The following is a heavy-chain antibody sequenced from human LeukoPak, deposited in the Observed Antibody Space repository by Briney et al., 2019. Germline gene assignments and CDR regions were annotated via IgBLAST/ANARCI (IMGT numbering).Heavy chain of an antibody. CDR3: ARVEAGGAGFDY. D-gene: IGHD3-16*01. Sequence: PGGSLRLSCAASGFTVSSNYMSWVRKAPGKGLEWVSLIYSGGSTYYADSVKGRFTISRDNSKNTLYLQMNSLRAEDTAVCYCARVEAGGAGFDYWGQGTLVTVSS. V-gene: IGHV3-53*01. CDR1: GFTVSSNY. CDR2: IYSGGST. J-gene: IGHJ4*02.